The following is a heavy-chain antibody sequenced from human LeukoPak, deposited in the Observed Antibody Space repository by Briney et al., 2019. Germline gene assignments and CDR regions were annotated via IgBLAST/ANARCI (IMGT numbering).Heavy chain of an antibody. V-gene: IGHV4-59*08. CDR2: IYFSVST. CDR1: GGSISSYS. D-gene: IGHD1-1*01. J-gene: IGHJ4*02. CDR3: ARHLRNWSFDY. Sequence: SQSLSPTCTVAGGSISSYSWSWIRQPPRKGLEWIGFIYFSVSTKYNPSLKSRVTMSADTSKNQISLKLNSVTAADTAVYYCARHLRNWSFDYWGQGILVTVFS.